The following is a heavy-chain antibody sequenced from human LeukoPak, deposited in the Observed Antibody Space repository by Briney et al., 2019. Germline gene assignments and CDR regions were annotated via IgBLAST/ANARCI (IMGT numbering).Heavy chain of an antibody. CDR3: ARDFYDYGGNGPVDY. V-gene: IGHV3-30-3*01. CDR2: ISYDGSNK. Sequence: GGSLRLSCAASGFTFSSYAMHWVRQAPGKGLEWVAVISYDGSNKYYADSVKGRFTISRDNSKNTLYLQMNSLRAEDTAVYYCARDFYDYGGNGPVDYWGQGTLVTVSS. J-gene: IGHJ4*02. CDR1: GFTFSSYA. D-gene: IGHD4-23*01.